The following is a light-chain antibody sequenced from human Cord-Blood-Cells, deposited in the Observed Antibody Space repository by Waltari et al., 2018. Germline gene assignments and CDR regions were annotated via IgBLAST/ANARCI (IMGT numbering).Light chain of an antibody. Sequence: SYELTQPPSVSVSPGQTARITCSGDALPKQYAYWYQQKPGQAPVLVICKDSERPSGIPGRFSGSSSGTTVTLTISGVQAEDEADYYCQSADSSGTYVVFGGGTKLTVL. J-gene: IGLJ2*01. CDR2: KDS. CDR3: QSADSSGTYVV. CDR1: ALPKQY. V-gene: IGLV3-25*02.